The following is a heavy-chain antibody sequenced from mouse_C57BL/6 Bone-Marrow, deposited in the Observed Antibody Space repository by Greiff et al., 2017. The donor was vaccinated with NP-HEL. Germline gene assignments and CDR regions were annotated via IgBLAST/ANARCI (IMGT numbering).Heavy chain of an antibody. D-gene: IGHD1-1*01. CDR1: GYTFTDYY. V-gene: IGHV1-26*01. CDR3: ARGLDYGSMDY. CDR2: INPNYGTT. J-gene: IGHJ4*01. Sequence: VQLQQSGPELVKPGASVKISCKASGYTFTDYYMNWVKQSHGKSLEWIGDINPNYGTTSYNQKFKGKATLTVDQSSSTAYMQLNSLTSEDSAVYYCARGLDYGSMDYWGQGTSVTVSS.